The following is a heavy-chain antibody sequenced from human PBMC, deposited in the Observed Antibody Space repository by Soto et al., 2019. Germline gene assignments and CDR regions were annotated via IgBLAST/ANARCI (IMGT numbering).Heavy chain of an antibody. CDR2: IYWDDDK. D-gene: IGHD3-22*01. CDR3: APVSYYYDSSAQRGDDAFDI. CDR1: GFSLSTSGVG. V-gene: IGHV2-5*02. J-gene: IGHJ3*02. Sequence: QITLKESGPTLVKPTQTLTLTCTFSGFSLSTSGVGVGWIRQPPGKALEWLALIYWDDDKRYSPSLKSRLTIPQATSKSQVVLTMTNMDPVDPATYYCAPVSYYYDSSAQRGDDAFDIWGQGTMVTVSS.